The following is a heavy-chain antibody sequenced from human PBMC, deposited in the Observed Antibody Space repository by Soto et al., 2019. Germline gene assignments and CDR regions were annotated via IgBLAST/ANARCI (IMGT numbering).Heavy chain of an antibody. J-gene: IGHJ5*02. D-gene: IGHD5-12*01. V-gene: IGHV1-69*17. CDR3: ARAADGYNYNWFDP. Sequence: QVQLVQSGAEVKKPGSSVRVSCKASGGTFNNYAVSWVRQAPGQGLGWMAGIIPIFGIPNYAQKFQGRLTITADKSTSTAYMELVSLTSEDTAVYYCARAADGYNYNWFDPWGQGTLVTVSS. CDR2: IIPIFGIP. CDR1: GGTFNNYA.